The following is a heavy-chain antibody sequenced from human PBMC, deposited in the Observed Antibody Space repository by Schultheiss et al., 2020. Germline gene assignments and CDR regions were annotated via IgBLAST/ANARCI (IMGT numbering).Heavy chain of an antibody. Sequence: GGSLRLSCAASGFTFDDYAMHWVRQAPGKGLEWVSGISWNSGSIGYADSVKGRFTISRDNAKNSLYLQMNSLRAEDTAVYYCARDPSTGEWYYYDSSGEDAFDIWGQGTMVTVSS. CDR1: GFTFDDYA. CDR2: ISWNSGSI. CDR3: ARDPSTGEWYYYDSSGEDAFDI. V-gene: IGHV3-9*01. D-gene: IGHD3-22*01. J-gene: IGHJ3*02.